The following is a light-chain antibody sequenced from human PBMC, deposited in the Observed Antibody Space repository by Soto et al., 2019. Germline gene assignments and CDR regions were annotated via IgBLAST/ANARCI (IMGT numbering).Light chain of an antibody. V-gene: IGKV1-9*01. CDR2: ASS. J-gene: IGKJ5*01. CDR1: QGISSY. CDR3: QQLNTFPIT. Sequence: DIQLTQSPSFLSASVGDRDTITCRASQGISSYLAWYQQTPGKAPKLLIYASSTLQSGVPSRFSGSGSGTEFTLTISNLQPEDFATYFCQQLNTFPITFGQGTRL.